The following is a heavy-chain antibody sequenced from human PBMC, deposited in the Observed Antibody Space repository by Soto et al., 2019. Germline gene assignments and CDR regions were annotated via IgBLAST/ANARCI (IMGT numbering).Heavy chain of an antibody. CDR3: AHSGSVLYYFDY. D-gene: IGHD3-10*01. CDR2: IYWDDDK. V-gene: IGHV2-5*02. J-gene: IGHJ4*02. CDR1: GFSRSTSGVG. Sequence: QITLKESGPTLVKPTQTLTMTCTFSGFSRSTSGVGVGWIRQPPEKALEWLALIYWDDDKRYSPSLKRRLTITKDTSKNQVVLTMTNMDPVDTATYYCAHSGSVLYYFDYWGQGSLVTVSS.